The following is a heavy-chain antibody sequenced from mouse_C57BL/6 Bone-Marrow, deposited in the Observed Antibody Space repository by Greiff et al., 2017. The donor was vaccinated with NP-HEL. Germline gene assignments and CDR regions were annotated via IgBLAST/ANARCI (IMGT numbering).Heavy chain of an antibody. J-gene: IGHJ3*01. V-gene: IGHV3-6*01. CDR2: ISYDGSN. Sequence: EVKVEESGPGLVKPSQSLSLTCSVTGYSITSGYYWNWIRQFPGNKLEWMGYISYDGSNNYNPSLKNRISITRDTSKNQFFLKLNAVTTEDTATYYCARVPFAYWGQGTLVTVSA. CDR1: GYSITSGYY. CDR3: ARVPFAY.